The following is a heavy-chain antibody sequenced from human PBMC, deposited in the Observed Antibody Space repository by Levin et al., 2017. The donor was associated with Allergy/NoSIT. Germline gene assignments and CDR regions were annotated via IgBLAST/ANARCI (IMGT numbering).Heavy chain of an antibody. J-gene: IGHJ6*03. Sequence: ASVKVSCKASGYTFTGYYMHWVRQAPGQGLEWMGWINPNSGGTNYAQKFQGRVTMTRDTSISTAYMELSRLRSDDTAVYYCARETFNYDILTGAYYYYYMDGWGKGTTVTVSS. CDR3: ARETFNYDILTGAYYYYYMDG. V-gene: IGHV1-2*02. CDR1: GYTFTGYY. CDR2: INPNSGGT. D-gene: IGHD3-9*01.